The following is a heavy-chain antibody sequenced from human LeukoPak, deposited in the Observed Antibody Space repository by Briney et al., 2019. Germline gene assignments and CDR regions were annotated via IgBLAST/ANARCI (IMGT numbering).Heavy chain of an antibody. CDR1: GGSISSGGYY. D-gene: IGHD3-22*01. J-gene: IGHJ4*02. CDR2: IHYSGGT. Sequence: SETLSLTCSVSGGSISSGGYYWGWIRQPPGKGLEWIGSIHYSGGTYYIPSLKSRVTISVDTAKNQFSLKLSSVTAADTAVYYCARFRSINGYYCFDYWGQGTLATVSS. V-gene: IGHV4-39*07. CDR3: ARFRSINGYYCFDY.